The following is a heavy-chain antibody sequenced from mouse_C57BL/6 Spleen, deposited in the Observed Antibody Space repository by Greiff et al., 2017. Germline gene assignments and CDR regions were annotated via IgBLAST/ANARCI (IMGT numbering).Heavy chain of an antibody. CDR2: IDPSDSET. V-gene: IGHV1-52*01. J-gene: IGHJ4*01. CDR1: GYTFTSYW. CDR3: ARAAQASYAMDY. D-gene: IGHD3-2*02. Sequence: VQLQQSGAELVRPGSSVKLSCKASGYTFTSYWMHWVKQRPIQGLEWIGNIDPSDSETHYNQKFTDKATLTVDKSSSTAYMQLSSLTSEDSAVYYCARAAQASYAMDYWGQGTSVTVSS.